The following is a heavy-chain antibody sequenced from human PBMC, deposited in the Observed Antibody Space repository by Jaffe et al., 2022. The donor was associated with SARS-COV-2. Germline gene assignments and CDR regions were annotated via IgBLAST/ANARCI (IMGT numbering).Heavy chain of an antibody. D-gene: IGHD1-26*01. CDR2: IRSKTYGGTT. J-gene: IGHJ4*02. CDR1: GFTFGDYA. Sequence: EVQLVESGGGLVQPGRSLRLSCTASGFTFGDYAMSWFRQAPGKGLEWVGLIRSKTYGGTTDYAASVKGRFTFSRDDSKSIAYLQMNSLQTEDTAMYYCTRALGNMLLAVFDFWGQGTLVTVSS. CDR3: TRALGNMLLAVFDF. V-gene: IGHV3-49*03.